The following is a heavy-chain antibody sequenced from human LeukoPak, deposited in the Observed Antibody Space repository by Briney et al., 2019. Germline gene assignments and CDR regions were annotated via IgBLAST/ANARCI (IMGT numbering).Heavy chain of an antibody. CDR1: GGTFRTFA. CDR3: GLSGNYYYYYMDV. Sequence: LVKVSCKASGGTFRTFAISWVRQAPGQGLEWMGGIIPIFGIPDSAQKFQGRLTITADESTTTAYMELSSLRSDDTAIYYCGLSGNYYYYYMDVWGKGTTVTISS. CDR2: IIPIFGIP. D-gene: IGHD6-25*01. V-gene: IGHV1-69*13. J-gene: IGHJ6*03.